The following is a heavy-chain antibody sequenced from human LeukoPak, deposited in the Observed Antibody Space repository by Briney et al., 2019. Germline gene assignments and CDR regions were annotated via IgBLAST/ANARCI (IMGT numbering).Heavy chain of an antibody. D-gene: IGHD5-18*01. V-gene: IGHV1-69*04. CDR2: IIPILGIA. CDR1: GGTFSSYA. CDR3: ARPNGYSYGYHGYYFDY. J-gene: IGHJ4*02. Sequence: SVKVSCKASGGTFSSYAISWVRQAPGQGLEWMGRIIPILGIANYAQKFQGRVTMTRDTSTSTAYMELRSLRSDDTAVYYCARPNGYSYGYHGYYFDYWGQGTLVTVSS.